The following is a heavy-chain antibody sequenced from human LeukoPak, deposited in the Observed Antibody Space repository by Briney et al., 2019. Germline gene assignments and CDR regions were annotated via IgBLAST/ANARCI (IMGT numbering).Heavy chain of an antibody. CDR2: IDHDGRT. Sequence: PSETLSLTCAVYGGSFSGYYWSWIRQSPGKGPEWIGEIDHDGRTNYNPSLKSRVTISADTSRNQFFLKVRSVTAADTAVYYRARGGITGTTCWFDPWGQGTQVTVSS. CDR1: GGSFSGYY. V-gene: IGHV4-34*01. D-gene: IGHD1-7*01. CDR3: ARGGITGTTCWFDP. J-gene: IGHJ5*02.